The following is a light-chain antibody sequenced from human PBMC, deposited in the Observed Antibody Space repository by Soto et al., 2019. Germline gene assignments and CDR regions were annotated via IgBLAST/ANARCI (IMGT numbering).Light chain of an antibody. J-gene: IGKJ1*01. CDR3: QQYGSSGT. Sequence: QSHGTPSCSEVEKVSVSCGASQSVSNNYVAWYQQKPGQAPRLLIYGASNRATVNPDRFSGSGSATYVFLTISILEPEDVAVYYWQQYGSSGTFGQGTKVDIK. CDR1: QSVSNNY. V-gene: IGKV3-20*01. CDR2: GAS.